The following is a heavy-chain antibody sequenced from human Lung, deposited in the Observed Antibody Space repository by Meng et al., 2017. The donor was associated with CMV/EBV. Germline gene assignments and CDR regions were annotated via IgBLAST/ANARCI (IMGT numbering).Heavy chain of an antibody. V-gene: IGHV3-74*01. CDR3: ARESDILTGGLDY. J-gene: IGHJ4*02. CDR1: RFSFSTYW. Sequence: CAASRFSFSTYWMHWVRQAPGKGLVWVSHTDPDGKTTNYADSVKGRFTISRDNAKKTLYLQMNSLRAEDTAVYYCARESDILTGGLDYWGQGTLVTVSS. D-gene: IGHD3-9*01. CDR2: TDPDGKTT.